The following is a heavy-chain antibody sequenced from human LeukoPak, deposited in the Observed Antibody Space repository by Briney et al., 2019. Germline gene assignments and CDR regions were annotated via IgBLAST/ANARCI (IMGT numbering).Heavy chain of an antibody. J-gene: IGHJ2*01. CDR3: ARDTGWYFDL. Sequence: GGSLRLSCAASGFTFSGYWMHWVRQAPGKGLVWVSRITGDGSSTSYADSVKGRFTISRDNAKNTLYLQMISLRAEDTAVYYCARDTGWYFDLWCRGTLVTVSS. CDR2: ITGDGSST. CDR1: GFTFSGYW. D-gene: IGHD4-17*01. V-gene: IGHV3-74*01.